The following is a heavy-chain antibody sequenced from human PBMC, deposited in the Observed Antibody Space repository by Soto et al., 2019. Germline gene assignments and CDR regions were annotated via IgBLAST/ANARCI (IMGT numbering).Heavy chain of an antibody. CDR1: GFTFSSYA. Sequence: EVQLLESGGGLVQPGGSLRLSCAASGFTFSSYAMNSVRQAPGKGLEWVSDISGSGGSTYYAESVKGRFTISRDNSKNTLYPQMNSLRAEDTAVYYCASRSSGWYFDYWGQGTLVTVSS. J-gene: IGHJ4*02. CDR3: ASRSSGWYFDY. V-gene: IGHV3-23*01. CDR2: ISGSGGST. D-gene: IGHD6-19*01.